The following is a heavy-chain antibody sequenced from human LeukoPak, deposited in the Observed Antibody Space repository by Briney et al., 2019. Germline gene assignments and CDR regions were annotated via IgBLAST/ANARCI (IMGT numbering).Heavy chain of an antibody. D-gene: IGHD3-22*01. J-gene: IGHJ4*02. V-gene: IGHV3-15*01. CDR3: TTDTLDSSGYSRY. Sequence: GGSLRLSCAASGFTFSNAWMSWVRQAPGKGLEGVGRIKSKTDGGTTDYAAPVKGRFTISRDDSKNTLYLQMNSLKTEDTAVYYCTTDTLDSSGYSRYWGQGTLVTVSS. CDR1: GFTFSNAW. CDR2: IKSKTDGGTT.